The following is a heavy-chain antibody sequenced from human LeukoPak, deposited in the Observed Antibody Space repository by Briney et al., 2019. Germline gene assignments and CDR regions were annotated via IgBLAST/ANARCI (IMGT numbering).Heavy chain of an antibody. CDR3: ARGGCTSGWSFDY. V-gene: IGHV4-4*07. Sequence: PSETLSLTCTISGGSISNYYWSWIRQPAGKGLEWIGRIYSSGSTNYNPSLKSRVTMSVDTSKNQFSLKLSSMTAADTAVYFCARGGCTSGWSFDYWGQGTLVTVSS. CDR1: GGSISNYY. J-gene: IGHJ4*02. CDR2: IYSSGST. D-gene: IGHD6-19*01.